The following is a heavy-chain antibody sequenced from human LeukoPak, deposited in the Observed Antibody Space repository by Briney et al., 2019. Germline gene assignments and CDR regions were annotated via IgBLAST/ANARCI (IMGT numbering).Heavy chain of an antibody. CDR3: AKSSHYYYYYMDV. CDR1: GGTLSRFA. J-gene: IGHJ6*03. Sequence: SVKVSCKASGGTLSRFAISWVRQAPGQGLEWMGGIIPIFGTANYAQKFQGRVTITADESTSTAYMELSSLRSEDTAVYYCAKSSHYYYYYMDVWGKGTTVTISS. CDR2: IIPIFGTA. V-gene: IGHV1-69*13.